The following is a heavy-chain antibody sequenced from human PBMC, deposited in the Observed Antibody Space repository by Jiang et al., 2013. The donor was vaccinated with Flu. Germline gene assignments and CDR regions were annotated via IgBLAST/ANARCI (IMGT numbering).Heavy chain of an antibody. CDR2: IKSKAAGGTT. CDR3: TTTSPHSGLLFDR. CDR1: GFTFNNVW. Sequence: VQLVESGGGLVKPGGSLRLSCAASGFTFNNVWLSWVRQAPGKGLEWVGRIKSKAAGGTTDYTAPVKDRITISRDDSRNTLYLQMDSLKTEDTAVYYCTTTSPHSGLLFDRWGQGTLVTVSS. D-gene: IGHD1-26*01. J-gene: IGHJ4*02. V-gene: IGHV3-15*01.